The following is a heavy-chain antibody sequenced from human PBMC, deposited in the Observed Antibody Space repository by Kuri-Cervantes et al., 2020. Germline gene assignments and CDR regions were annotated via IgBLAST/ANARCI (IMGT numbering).Heavy chain of an antibody. CDR2: IKEDGSER. CDR1: GFTVSSNY. Sequence: GESLKISCAASGFTVSSNYMSWVRQAPGKGLEWVANIKEDGSERYYMDSVRGRFTISKDNTKNSLYLQMNSLRAEDTAVYYCARDKALWELNYFDYWGQGTLVTVSS. J-gene: IGHJ4*02. CDR3: ARDKALWELNYFDY. V-gene: IGHV3-7*01. D-gene: IGHD1-7*01.